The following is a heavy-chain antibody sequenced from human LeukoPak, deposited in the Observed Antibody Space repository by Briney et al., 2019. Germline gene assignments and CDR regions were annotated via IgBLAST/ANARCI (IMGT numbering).Heavy chain of an antibody. J-gene: IGHJ4*02. CDR2: IYYSGST. D-gene: IGHD1-26*01. CDR3: ARQPSYRYYFDY. V-gene: IGHV4-59*08. Sequence: KPSETLSLTCTVSGGSISSYYWSWIRQPPGKGLEWIGYIYYSGSTNYNPSLKSRVSISVDTSKNLFSLKLSSVTAADTAVYYCARQPSYRYYFDYWGQGTLVTVSS. CDR1: GGSISSYY.